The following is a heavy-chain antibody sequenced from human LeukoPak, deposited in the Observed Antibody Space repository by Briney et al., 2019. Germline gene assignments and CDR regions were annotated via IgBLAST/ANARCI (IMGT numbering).Heavy chain of an antibody. D-gene: IGHD6-25*01. CDR3: VIWAAALDY. Sequence: ASVKVSCKVSGYTVTDFIRHWGRPAPGKGREWMGGFDPEDAKTIYAQKFQGRVTMTEDTTTDLSYMELTSLTSEDTAVYYCVIWAAALDYWGQGTLVTVSS. CDR1: GYTVTDFI. J-gene: IGHJ4*02. V-gene: IGHV1-24*01. CDR2: FDPEDAKT.